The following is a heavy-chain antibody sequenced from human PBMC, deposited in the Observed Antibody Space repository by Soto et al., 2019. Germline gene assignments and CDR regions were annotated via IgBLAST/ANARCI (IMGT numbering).Heavy chain of an antibody. V-gene: IGHV1-18*01. D-gene: IGHD3-3*01. J-gene: IGHJ6*03. CDR2: ISAYNGNT. Sequence: ASVKVSCKASGYTFTSYGISWVRQAPGQGLEWMGWISAYNGNTNYAQKLQGRVTMTTDTSTSTAYMELRSLRSDDTAVYYCARHYDFGSGLRYYYCMAVWGKGNTVTSP. CDR1: GYTFTSYG. CDR3: ARHYDFGSGLRYYYCMAV.